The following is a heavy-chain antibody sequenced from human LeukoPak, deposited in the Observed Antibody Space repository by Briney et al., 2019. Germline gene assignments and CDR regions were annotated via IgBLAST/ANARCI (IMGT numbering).Heavy chain of an antibody. CDR3: ARVYSGSYFGY. V-gene: IGHV4-39*01. D-gene: IGHD1-26*01. CDR1: GGSISSSSYY. Sequence: SETLSLTCNVSGGSISSSSYYWGWIRQPPGKGLEWIGSIYYSGSTYYNPSLKSRVTISVDTSKNQFSLKLSSVTAADTAVYYCARVYSGSYFGYWGQGTLVTVSS. J-gene: IGHJ4*02. CDR2: IYYSGST.